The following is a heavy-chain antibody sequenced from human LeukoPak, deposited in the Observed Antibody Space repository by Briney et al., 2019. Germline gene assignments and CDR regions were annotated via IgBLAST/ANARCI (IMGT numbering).Heavy chain of an antibody. CDR3: ARLTGYSSESWFDL. Sequence: SETLSLTCTVSGGSITSYYWSWIRQPPGKGLEGIGYVYYSGSTNYKSSLKSRVTISVDTSKNQFSLKLRSVTAADTAVYYCARLTGYSSESWFDLWGQGTLVTVSS. CDR1: GGSITSYY. V-gene: IGHV4-59*01. D-gene: IGHD3-9*01. J-gene: IGHJ5*02. CDR2: VYYSGST.